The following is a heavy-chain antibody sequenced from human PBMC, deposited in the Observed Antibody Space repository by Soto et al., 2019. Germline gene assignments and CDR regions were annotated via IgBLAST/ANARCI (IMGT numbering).Heavy chain of an antibody. V-gene: IGHV3-66*01. J-gene: IGHJ6*02. CDR1: GFAVSSNY. CDR3: ARSRTGTTYGGMDV. Sequence: HPGGSLRLSCAASGFAVSSNYMAWVRQAPGKGLEWVSVIHSGGDTHYADSVRGRFTISRDNSKNTLYLQMNSLRAEDTAVYYCARSRTGTTYGGMDVWGQGTTVTVSS. CDR2: IHSGGDT. D-gene: IGHD1-7*01.